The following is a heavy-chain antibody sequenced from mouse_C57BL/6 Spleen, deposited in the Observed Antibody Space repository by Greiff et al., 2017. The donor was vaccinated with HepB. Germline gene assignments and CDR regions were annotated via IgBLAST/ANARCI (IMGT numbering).Heavy chain of an antibody. CDR1: GHTFTDHT. Sequence: QVQLKESDAELVKPGASVKISCKVSGHTFTDHTIHWMKQRPEQGLEWIGFIYPRDGSTKYNEKFKGKATLTADKSSSTAYMQLNSLTSEDSAFYCCAREEIYCDCDDAMCYWGQGTSVTVSS. J-gene: IGHJ4*01. CDR3: AREEIYCDCDDAMCY. V-gene: IGHV1-78*01. D-gene: IGHD2-4*01. CDR2: IYPRDGST.